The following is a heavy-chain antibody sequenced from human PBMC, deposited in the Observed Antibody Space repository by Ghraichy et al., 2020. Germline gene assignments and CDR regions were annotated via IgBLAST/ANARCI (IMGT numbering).Heavy chain of an antibody. CDR2: ISGSGGST. Sequence: GGSLRLSCAASGFTFSSYAMSWVRQAPGKGLEWVSAISGSGGSTYYADSVKGRFTISRDNSKNTLYLQMNSLRAEDTAVYYCAKWKLGPYDRSTFDPWGQGTLVTVSS. D-gene: IGHD3-22*01. V-gene: IGHV3-23*01. CDR3: AKWKLGPYDRSTFDP. J-gene: IGHJ5*02. CDR1: GFTFSSYA.